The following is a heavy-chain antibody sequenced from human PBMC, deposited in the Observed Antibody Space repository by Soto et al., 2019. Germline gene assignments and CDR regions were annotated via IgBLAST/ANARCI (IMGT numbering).Heavy chain of an antibody. CDR2: TRNKANSYTT. CDR1: GFTFSDHN. Sequence: EVQLVESGGGLVQPGGSLRLSCAASGFTFSDHNMDWVRQAPGKGLEWFGRTRNKANSYTTEYAASVKGRFTISRDDSKKSLYLQMNSLKTEDTAMYYCARLAPDWGQGTLVTVSS. J-gene: IGHJ4*02. V-gene: IGHV3-72*01. CDR3: ARLAPD.